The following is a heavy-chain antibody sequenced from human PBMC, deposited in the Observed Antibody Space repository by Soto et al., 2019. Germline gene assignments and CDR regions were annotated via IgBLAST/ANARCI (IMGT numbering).Heavy chain of an antibody. J-gene: IGHJ4*02. CDR1: GFTFNGSV. CDR2: IRTKPNSYET. Sequence: GGSLRLSCAASGFTFNGSVIHRVRQASGKGLEWVGRIRTKPNSYETAYVASVKGRFTISRDDSKNTAYLQMNSLKTDDTAVYYCTSSNLYYWGQGTLVTVSS. CDR3: TSSNLYY. V-gene: IGHV3-73*01.